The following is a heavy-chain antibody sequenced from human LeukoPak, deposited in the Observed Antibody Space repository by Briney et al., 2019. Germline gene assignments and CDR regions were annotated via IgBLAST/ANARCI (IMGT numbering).Heavy chain of an antibody. V-gene: IGHV3-53*01. D-gene: IGHD3-10*01. Sequence: GGSLRLSCAASGFTFSSYAMSWVRQAPGKGLEWVSIIYSGGSTFYADSVKGRFTISRDNSKNTLYLQMNSLRAEDTAVYYCAREGKITMVRGVIRYYYMDVWGKGTTVTISS. J-gene: IGHJ6*03. CDR2: IYSGGST. CDR1: GFTFSSYA. CDR3: AREGKITMVRGVIRYYYMDV.